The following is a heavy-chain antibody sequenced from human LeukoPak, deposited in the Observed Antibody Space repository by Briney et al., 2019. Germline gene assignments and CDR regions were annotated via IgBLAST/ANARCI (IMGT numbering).Heavy chain of an antibody. CDR3: ARVSDRRVAFGGVIPTAIFDY. Sequence: SETLSLTCTVSGGSISSSSYYWGWIRQPPGKGLEWIGSIYYSGSTYYNPSLKSRVTISVDTSKNQFSLKLSSVTAADTAVYYCARVSDRRVAFGGVIPTAIFDYWGQGTLVTVSS. CDR1: GGSISSSSYY. D-gene: IGHD3-16*02. J-gene: IGHJ4*02. V-gene: IGHV4-39*07. CDR2: IYYSGST.